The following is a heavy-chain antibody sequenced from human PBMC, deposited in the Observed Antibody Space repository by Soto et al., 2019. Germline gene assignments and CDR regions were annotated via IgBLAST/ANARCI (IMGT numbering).Heavy chain of an antibody. CDR2: IIPIFGTA. CDR3: AGSCAYYYDSSGYAPVFDY. D-gene: IGHD3-22*01. Sequence: QVQLVQSGAEVKKPGSSVKVSCKASGGTFSSYAISWVRQAPGQGLEWMGGIIPIFGTANYAQKFQGRVTITTVKSTSTAYTELSSLGSEDTAVYYCAGSCAYYYDSSGYAPVFDYWGQGTLVTVSS. CDR1: GGTFSSYA. V-gene: IGHV1-69*06. J-gene: IGHJ4*02.